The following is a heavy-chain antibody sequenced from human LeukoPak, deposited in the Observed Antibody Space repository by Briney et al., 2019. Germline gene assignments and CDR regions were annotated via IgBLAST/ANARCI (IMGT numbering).Heavy chain of an antibody. CDR2: IYYSGST. Sequence: PSETLSLTCTVSGVSISNRNSYWSWIRQPPGKGLEWIGYIYYSGSTNYNPSLKSRVTISVDTSKNQFSLKLSSVTAADTAVYYCARLGHIGNNWFDPWGQGTLVTVSS. CDR1: GVSISNRNSY. J-gene: IGHJ5*02. D-gene: IGHD2-21*01. V-gene: IGHV4-61*01. CDR3: ARLGHIGNNWFDP.